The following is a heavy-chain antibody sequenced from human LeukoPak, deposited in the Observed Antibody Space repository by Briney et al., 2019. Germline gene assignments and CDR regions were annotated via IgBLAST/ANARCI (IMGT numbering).Heavy chain of an antibody. D-gene: IGHD4-23*01. J-gene: IGHJ1*01. Sequence: SVKVSCKASGGTFSSYAISWVRQAPGQGLEWMGRIIPILGIANYAQKFQGRVTITADKSTSTAYMELSSLRSEDTAVYYCARGTGGDSGEYFQHWGQGTLVTVSS. V-gene: IGHV1-69*04. CDR3: ARGTGGDSGEYFQH. CDR2: IIPILGIA. CDR1: GGTFSSYA.